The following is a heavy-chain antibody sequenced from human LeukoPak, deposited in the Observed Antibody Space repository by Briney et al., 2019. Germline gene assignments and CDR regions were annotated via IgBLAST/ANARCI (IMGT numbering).Heavy chain of an antibody. Sequence: ASVKVSCKTSGYTFTNNTINWVRQAPGQGLEWMGWINTNTGNPTYAQGFFTGRYVFSLDTSASTAYLQINGLKADDTAVYYCGRDPRLGIRGYTYGYIDHWGQATLLTVAS. D-gene: IGHD5-18*01. CDR3: GRDPRLGIRGYTYGYIDH. J-gene: IGHJ4*02. V-gene: IGHV7-4-1*02. CDR2: INTNTGNP. CDR1: GYTFTNNT.